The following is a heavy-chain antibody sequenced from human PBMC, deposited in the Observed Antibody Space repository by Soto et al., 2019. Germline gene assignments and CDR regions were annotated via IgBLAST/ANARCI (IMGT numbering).Heavy chain of an antibody. J-gene: IGHJ4*02. V-gene: IGHV3-64*01. Sequence: PGGSLRLSCAASGFTFSNYAMSWVRQAPGKGLEYVSAISSNGGSTYYANSVKGRFTISRDNSKNTLYLQMGSLRAEDMAVYYCARDDYGASWGQGTLVTVSS. CDR2: ISSNGGST. CDR3: ARDDYGAS. CDR1: GFTFSNYA.